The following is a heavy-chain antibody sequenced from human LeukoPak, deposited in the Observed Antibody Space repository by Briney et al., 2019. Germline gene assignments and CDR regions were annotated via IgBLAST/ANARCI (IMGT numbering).Heavy chain of an antibody. D-gene: IGHD1-20*01. CDR3: ASSQRVFAGLDITGAPAVY. V-gene: IGHV4-34*01. Sequence: PSETLSLTCAVYGGSFSGYYSSWIRQPPGKGLEWIGEINHSGSTNYNPSLKSRVTISVDTSKNQFSLKLSSVTAADTAVYYCASSQRVFAGLDITGAPAVYWGQGTLVTVSS. CDR1: GGSFSGYY. J-gene: IGHJ4*02. CDR2: INHSGST.